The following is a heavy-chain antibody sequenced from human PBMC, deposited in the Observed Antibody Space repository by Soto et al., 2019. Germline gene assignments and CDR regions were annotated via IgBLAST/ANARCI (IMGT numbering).Heavy chain of an antibody. CDR1: GYSISSGYY. CDR3: ARVLYSDFWSGSGPMDV. J-gene: IGHJ6*02. Sequence: PSETLSLTCAVSGYSISSGYYWGWIRQPPGKGLEWIGSIYHSGSTYYNPSLKSRVTISVDTSKNQFSLKLSSVTAADTAVYYCARVLYSDFWSGSGPMDVWGQGTTVTVSS. D-gene: IGHD3-3*01. V-gene: IGHV4-38-2*01. CDR2: IYHSGST.